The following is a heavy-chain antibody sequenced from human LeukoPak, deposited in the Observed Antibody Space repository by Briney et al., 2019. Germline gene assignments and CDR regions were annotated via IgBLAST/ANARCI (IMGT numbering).Heavy chain of an antibody. V-gene: IGHV3-11*01. CDR3: ARHVGGLDY. J-gene: IGHJ4*02. D-gene: IGHD1-26*01. CDR1: GFNFDAYY. CDR2: ISSSGNTK. Sequence: GGSLRLSCVASGFNFDAYYMNWIRQTPGKGLEWIAYISSSGNTKWYADSVKGRLAISRDDAKRSLYLEMNSLRVEDTGVYFCARHVGGLDYWGPGTKVIVSS.